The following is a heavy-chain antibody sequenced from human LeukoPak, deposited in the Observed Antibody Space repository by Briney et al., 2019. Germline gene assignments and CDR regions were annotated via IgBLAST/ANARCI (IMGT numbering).Heavy chain of an antibody. V-gene: IGHV3-66*01. CDR3: ARDPYSGNYGPYYYYYMDV. J-gene: IGHJ6*03. CDR2: YAGGNT. CDR1: GFSVNSHY. D-gene: IGHD1-26*01. Sequence: PGGSLKLSCAASGFSVNSHYMIYAGGNTFYADSVKGRFTISRDTSSNTLYLEMNSLRAEDTAFYYCARDPYSGNYGPYYYYYMDVWGKGTTVTISS.